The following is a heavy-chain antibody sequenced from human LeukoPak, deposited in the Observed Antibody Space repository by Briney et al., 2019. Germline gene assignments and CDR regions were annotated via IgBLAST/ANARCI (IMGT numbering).Heavy chain of an antibody. CDR3: ARERKGRAVAGTSSWFDP. V-gene: IGHV1-46*01. CDR1: GYTFITYY. CDR2: INPIGASA. Sequence: ASVKVSCKASGYTFITYYIHWVRQAPGQGLEWMGIINPIGASANYAQKFRGRGNMTRDTSTSTVYMELSSLRIEETAVYYCARERKGRAVAGTSSWFDPWGQGTLVTVSS. J-gene: IGHJ5*02. D-gene: IGHD6-19*01.